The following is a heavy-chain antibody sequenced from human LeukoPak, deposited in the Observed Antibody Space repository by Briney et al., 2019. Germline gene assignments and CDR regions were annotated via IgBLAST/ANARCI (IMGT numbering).Heavy chain of an antibody. CDR3: ASSFLDYYYYYMDV. CDR1: RGTFSSYA. J-gene: IGHJ6*03. CDR2: IIPIFGTA. V-gene: IGHV1-69*01. Sequence: SVKLSCTASRGTFSSYAISWVRQAPGQGLEWMGGIIPIFGTANYEPKSQGRVTITADESTSTAYMELSSLRSEDTAVYYCASSFLDYYYYYMDVWGKGTTVTVSS.